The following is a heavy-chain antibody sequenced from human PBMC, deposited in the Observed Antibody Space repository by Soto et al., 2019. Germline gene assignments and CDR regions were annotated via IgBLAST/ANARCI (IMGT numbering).Heavy chain of an antibody. D-gene: IGHD1-1*01. J-gene: IGHJ4*02. CDR1: GYTFTSYG. CDR3: ARGRYGDY. Sequence: QVHLVQCGAEVKKPGASVTVSCKGSGYTFTSYGITWVRQAPGQGLEWMGWISAHNGNTNYAQKLQGRVTVTRDTPTSTAYMELRSLRSDDTAVYYCARGRYGDYWGQGALVTVSS. CDR2: ISAHNGNT. V-gene: IGHV1-18*01.